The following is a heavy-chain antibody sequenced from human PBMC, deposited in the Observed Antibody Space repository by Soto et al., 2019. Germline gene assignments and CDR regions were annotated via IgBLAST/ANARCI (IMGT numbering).Heavy chain of an antibody. CDR2: ISAYNGNT. V-gene: IGHV1-18*04. CDR1: GYTFTSYG. D-gene: IGHD5-18*01. CDR3: ARDQDSPSYFDY. Sequence: ASVKVSCKASGYTFTSYGISWVRQAPGQGLEWMGWISAYNGNTNYAQKIQGRVTMTTDTSTSTAYMEMRSLRSDDTAVYYCARDQDSPSYFDYWGQGTLVTVSS. J-gene: IGHJ4*02.